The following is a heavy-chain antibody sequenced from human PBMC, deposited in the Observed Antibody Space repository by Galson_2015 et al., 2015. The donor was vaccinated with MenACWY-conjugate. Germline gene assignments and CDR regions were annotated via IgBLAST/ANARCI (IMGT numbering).Heavy chain of an antibody. CDR3: ARVVRGIYYYFDY. CDR1: GFTFSSYS. CDR2: ISISSSTI. D-gene: IGHD3-10*01. V-gene: IGHV3-48*04. J-gene: IGHJ4*02. Sequence: SLRLSCAVSGFTFSSYSMTWVRQAPGKGLEWVSYISISSSTIYYADSVKGRFTISRDNAESSLYLQMNTLRAEDTAVYYCARVVRGIYYYFDYWGQGTLVTVSS.